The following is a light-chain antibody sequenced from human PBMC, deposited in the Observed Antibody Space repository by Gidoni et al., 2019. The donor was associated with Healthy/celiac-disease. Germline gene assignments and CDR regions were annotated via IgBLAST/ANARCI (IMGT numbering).Light chain of an antibody. J-gene: IGLJ3*02. CDR2: SNN. CDR1: SSNIGSNT. V-gene: IGLV1-44*01. Sequence: QSVLTQPPSASVTPAQRVTISCSGSSSNIGSNTVNWYQQLPGTAPKLLIYSNNQRPSGVPDRFSGSKSGTSASLAISGLQSEDEADYYCAAWDDSLNGWVFGGGTKLTGL. CDR3: AAWDDSLNGWV.